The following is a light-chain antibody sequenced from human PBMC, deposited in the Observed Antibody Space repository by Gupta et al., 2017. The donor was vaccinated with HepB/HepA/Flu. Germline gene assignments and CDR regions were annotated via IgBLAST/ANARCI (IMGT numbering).Light chain of an antibody. J-gene: IGLJ2*01. CDR1: NIGDKS. Sequence: SYVLTQPPSVSVAPGNTARITCGGDNIGDKSVHWYQQKPGQAPVLVLYDDSDRPSGIPERSSGSNSGNTATVTISRVEVGDEADYYCQVWDSNNDHVVFGGGTKLTVL. V-gene: IGLV3-21*03. CDR2: DDS. CDR3: QVWDSNNDHVV.